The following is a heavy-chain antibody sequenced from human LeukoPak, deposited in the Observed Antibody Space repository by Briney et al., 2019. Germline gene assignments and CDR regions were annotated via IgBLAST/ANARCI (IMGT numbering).Heavy chain of an antibody. CDR1: GYTISSGYY. V-gene: IGHV4-38-2*02. D-gene: IGHD3-22*01. CDR3: ARGYYDSTGYLYYFDY. J-gene: IGHJ4*02. Sequence: SETLSLTCTVSGYTISSGYYWGWIRQPPGKGLEWIGSIYHSGSTYYNPSLKSRVTISVDTSKNQFSLKLSSVAAADTAVYYCARGYYDSTGYLYYFDYWGQGALVTVSS. CDR2: IYHSGST.